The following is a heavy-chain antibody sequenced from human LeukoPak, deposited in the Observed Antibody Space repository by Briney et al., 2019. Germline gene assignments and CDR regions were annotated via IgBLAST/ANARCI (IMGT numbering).Heavy chain of an antibody. CDR1: GGSISSSSYY. CDR3: ARGIVVVVAASFLVS. V-gene: IGHV4-39*01. Sequence: PSETLSLTCTVSGGSISSSSYYWGWIRQPPGKGLEWIGSIYYSGSTYYNPSLKSRVTISVDTSKNQFSLKLSSVTAADTAVYYCARGIVVVVAASFLVSWDQGTLVTVSS. D-gene: IGHD2-15*01. J-gene: IGHJ4*02. CDR2: IYYSGST.